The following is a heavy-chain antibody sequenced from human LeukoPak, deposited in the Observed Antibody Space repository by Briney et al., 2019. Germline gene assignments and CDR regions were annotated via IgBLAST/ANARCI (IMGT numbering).Heavy chain of an antibody. CDR2: ISSSSSYI. J-gene: IGHJ6*03. V-gene: IGHV3-21*01. D-gene: IGHD2-2*01. CDR3: ARVGFLRYCSSTSCRKYYYYYTDV. Sequence: MPGGSLRLSCAASGFTFSSYSMNWVRQAPGKGLEWVSSISSSSSYIYYADSVKGRFTISRDNAKNSLYLQMNSLRAEDTAVYYCARVGFLRYCSSTSCRKYYYYYTDVWGKGTTVTVSS. CDR1: GFTFSSYS.